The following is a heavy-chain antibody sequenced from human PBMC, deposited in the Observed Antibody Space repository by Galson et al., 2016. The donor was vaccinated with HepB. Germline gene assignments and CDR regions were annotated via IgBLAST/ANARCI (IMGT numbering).Heavy chain of an antibody. CDR2: ISETSSHI. CDR3: SRDVARLARLSGMDL. J-gene: IGHJ6*02. Sequence: SLRLSCAASAFSFSSFSMNWVRQAPGKGLEWLSYISETSSHIYYADSVRGRFTISRDNANNARFLELNSHRAEDTAVYYCSRDVARLARLSGMDLWGQGTTVTVSS. CDR1: AFSFSSFS. V-gene: IGHV3-21*01. D-gene: IGHD6-6*01.